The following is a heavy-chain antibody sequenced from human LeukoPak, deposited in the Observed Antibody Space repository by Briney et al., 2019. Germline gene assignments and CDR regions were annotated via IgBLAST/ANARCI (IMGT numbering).Heavy chain of an antibody. CDR1: GFTFSSYG. CDR3: AKARYDGEVMIAATDY. J-gene: IGHJ4*02. D-gene: IGHD2-15*01. V-gene: IGHV3-30*18. Sequence: GSLRLSCAASGFTFSSYGMHWVRQAPGKGLEWVAFISYDGSNKYYADSVKGRFTISRDNSKNTLYLQMNNLRADDTAVYYCAKARYDGEVMIAATDYWGQGTLVTVSS. CDR2: ISYDGSNK.